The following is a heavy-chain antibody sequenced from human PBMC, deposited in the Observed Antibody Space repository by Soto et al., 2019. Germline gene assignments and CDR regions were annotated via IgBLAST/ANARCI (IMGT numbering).Heavy chain of an antibody. V-gene: IGHV4-30-4*01. CDR2: IYYSGST. CDR3: ARVFGGVIVIDY. J-gene: IGHJ4*02. CDR1: GGSISSGDYY. Sequence: PSETLSLTCTVSGGSISSGDYYWSWIRQPPGKGLEWIGYIYYSGSTYYNPSLKSRVTISVDTSKNQFSLKLSSVTAADTAVYYCARVFGGVIVIDYWGQGTLVTV. D-gene: IGHD3-16*02.